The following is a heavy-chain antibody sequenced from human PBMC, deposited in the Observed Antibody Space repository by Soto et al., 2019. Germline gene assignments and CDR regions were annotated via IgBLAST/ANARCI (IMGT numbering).Heavy chain of an antibody. Sequence: ASVKVSCKTSGYTFTDYYTHWVRQAPGQGLEWMGWMNPKSGGAYFAQKFQGRVTLTRDTSIGTAYIEVNSLTSDDTAVYFCTRENIEKRHGLYDAFDIRGQGTTVTVS. CDR3: TRENIEKRHGLYDAFDI. J-gene: IGHJ3*02. CDR2: MNPKSGGA. V-gene: IGHV1-2*02. D-gene: IGHD2-15*01. CDR1: GYTFTDYY.